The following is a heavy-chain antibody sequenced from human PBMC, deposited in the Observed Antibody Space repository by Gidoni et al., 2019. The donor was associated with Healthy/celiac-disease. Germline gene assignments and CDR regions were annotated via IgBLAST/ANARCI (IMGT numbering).Heavy chain of an antibody. J-gene: IGHJ4*02. CDR3: ARGPPYYDILTGDHELDY. D-gene: IGHD3-9*01. CDR2: ISSSSSTI. V-gene: IGHV3-48*02. Sequence: EVQLLESGGGLVQHGGSLRLSFAASGFTFGSYSMNWVRQAPGKGLNWVSYISSSSSTIYYADSVKGRFTISRDNAKNSLYLQMNSLRDEDTAVYYCARGPPYYDILTGDHELDYWGQGTLVTVSS. CDR1: GFTFGSYS.